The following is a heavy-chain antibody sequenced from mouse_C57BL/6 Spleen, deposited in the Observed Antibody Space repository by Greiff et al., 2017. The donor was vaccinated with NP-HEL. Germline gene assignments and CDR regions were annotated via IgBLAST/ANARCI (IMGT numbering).Heavy chain of an antibody. Sequence: EVQVVESGGGLVQPGGSLSLSCAASGFTFTDYYMSWVRQPPGKALEWLGFIRNKANGYTTEYSASVKGRFTISRDNSQSILYLQMNALRAEDSATYYCARWIYYGYDDAMDYWGQGTSVTVSS. V-gene: IGHV7-3*01. CDR1: GFTFTDYY. CDR2: IRNKANGYTT. CDR3: ARWIYYGYDDAMDY. D-gene: IGHD2-2*01. J-gene: IGHJ4*01.